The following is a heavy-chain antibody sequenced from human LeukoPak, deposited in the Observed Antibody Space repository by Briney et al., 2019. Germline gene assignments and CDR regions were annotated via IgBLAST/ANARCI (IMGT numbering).Heavy chain of an antibody. CDR2: MSGSGGST. CDR1: GLTFTNYA. Sequence: GASVRLSCAPSGLTFTNYAMSWARHARGGGREWISIMSGSGGSTQYAHSVEGRFSISRDSSKNTLYLQMNSLRAEDTAVYYCAKQRGMANGAPDYWGQGTLVTVSS. CDR3: AKQRGMANGAPDY. J-gene: IGHJ4*02. D-gene: IGHD5-24*01. V-gene: IGHV3-23*01.